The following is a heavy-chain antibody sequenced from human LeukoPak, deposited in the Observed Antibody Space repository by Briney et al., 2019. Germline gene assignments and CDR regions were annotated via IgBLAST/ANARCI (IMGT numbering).Heavy chain of an antibody. CDR1: GYSFTSYW. J-gene: IGHJ5*02. CDR3: ARPGATYYDFWSGYYH. V-gene: IGHV5-51*01. CDR2: IYPGDSDT. D-gene: IGHD3-3*01. Sequence: GESLKISCKGSGYSFTSYWIGWVRQMPGKGLEWMGIIYPGDSDTRYSPSFQGQVTISADKSISTAYLQWSSLKASDTAMYYCARPGATYYDFWSGYYHWGQGTLVTVSS.